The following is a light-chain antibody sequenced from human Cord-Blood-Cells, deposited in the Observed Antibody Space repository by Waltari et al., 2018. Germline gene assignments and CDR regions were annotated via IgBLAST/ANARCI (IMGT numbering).Light chain of an antibody. CDR2: SNN. V-gene: IGLV1-44*01. J-gene: IGLJ1*01. Sequence: QSVLTQPPSASGTPGQRVTISCSGSSSNIGSNTVNWYQQLPGTAPKPLLYSNNQRPSGVPDLFAGSKSGTSASLAISGLQSEDEADYYCAAWDDSLNGYVFGTGTKVTVL. CDR1: SSNIGSNT. CDR3: AAWDDSLNGYV.